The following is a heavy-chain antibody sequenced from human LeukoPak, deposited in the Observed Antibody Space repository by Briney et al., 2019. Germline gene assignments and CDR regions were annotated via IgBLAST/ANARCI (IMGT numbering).Heavy chain of an antibody. Sequence: PGGSLRLSCAASGFTFSSHEMNWVRQAPGKGLEWVSYISSSGSTIYYADSVKGRFTISRDNAKNSLYLQMNSLRAEDTAVYYCARGGTVNAFDIWGQGTMVTVSS. CDR3: ARGGTVNAFDI. J-gene: IGHJ3*02. V-gene: IGHV3-48*03. CDR1: GFTFSSHE. CDR2: ISSSGSTI.